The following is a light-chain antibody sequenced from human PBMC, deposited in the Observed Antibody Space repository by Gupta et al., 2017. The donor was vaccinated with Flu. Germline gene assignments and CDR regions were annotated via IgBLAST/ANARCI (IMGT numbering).Light chain of an antibody. CDR3: RQAYNYPYR. Sequence: AIQMTQSPSSLSASVGDRVTITCRTSQDIRDDLGWYQQKPGRAPKLLIYAASSLHSGVPSRFSGSGSGTDFSLTIDGLQPGDFATYYCRQAYNYPYRFGQGTKLEI. CDR2: AAS. CDR1: QDIRDD. V-gene: IGKV1-6*01. J-gene: IGKJ2*03.